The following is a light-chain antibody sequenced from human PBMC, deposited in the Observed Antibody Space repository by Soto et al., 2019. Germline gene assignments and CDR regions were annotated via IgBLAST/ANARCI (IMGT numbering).Light chain of an antibody. CDR1: QSVSSY. Sequence: EIVLTQSPSTLSLSAGERATLSCRASQSVSSYLAWYQQKPGKAPRLLIYDVSNRASGIPARFSGSGSGTDSTLTISIRDPEPFAVSYCQQRNNKPHFTFGPGTKVDIK. J-gene: IGKJ3*01. CDR2: DVS. CDR3: QQRNNKPHFT. V-gene: IGKV3-11*01.